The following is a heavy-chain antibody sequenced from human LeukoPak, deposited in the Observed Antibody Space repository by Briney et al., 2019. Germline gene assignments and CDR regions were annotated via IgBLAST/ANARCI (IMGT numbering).Heavy chain of an antibody. V-gene: IGHV1-46*01. CDR2: INPSGGST. CDR3: ARDRVDIPSYYYYYGMDV. Sequence: ASVKVSCKASGYTLTSYYLHWVRQAPGQGLEWMAIINPSGGSTSHAQKFQGRVTITADESTSTAYMELSSLRSEDTAVYYCARDRVDIPSYYYYYGMDVWGQGTTVTVSS. D-gene: IGHD2-15*01. J-gene: IGHJ6*02. CDR1: GYTLTSYY.